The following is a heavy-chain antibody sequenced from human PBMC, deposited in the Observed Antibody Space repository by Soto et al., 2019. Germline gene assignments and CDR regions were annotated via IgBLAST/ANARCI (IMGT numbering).Heavy chain of an antibody. D-gene: IGHD2-21*02. J-gene: IGHJ5*02. CDR3: ARGLFPTVTASNWFEP. Sequence: GASVKVSCKASGYTFTSYDITWVRQATVQLVQRMGWMNPNSGNPGYAQKFQGRVTMTRNNSISKAYMELSSLRSEDTAVYYCARGLFPTVTASNWFEPWGQGTLVTVSS. CDR2: MNPNSGNP. V-gene: IGHV1-8*01. CDR1: GYTFTSYD.